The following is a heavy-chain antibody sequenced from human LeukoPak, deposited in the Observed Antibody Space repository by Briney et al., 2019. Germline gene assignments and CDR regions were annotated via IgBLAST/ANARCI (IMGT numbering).Heavy chain of an antibody. CDR1: GFTFSSYA. J-gene: IGHJ4*02. D-gene: IGHD2-15*01. CDR3: AKDLLGIGFDY. V-gene: IGHV3-30-3*01. CDR2: ISYDGSNK. Sequence: GGSLRLSCAASGFTFSSYAMHWVRQAPGKGLEWVAVISYDGSNKYYADSVKGRFTISRDNSKNTLYLQMNSLRAEDTAVYYCAKDLLGIGFDYWGQGTLVTVSS.